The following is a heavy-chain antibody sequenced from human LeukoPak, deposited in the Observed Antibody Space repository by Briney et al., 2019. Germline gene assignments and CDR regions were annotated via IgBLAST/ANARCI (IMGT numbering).Heavy chain of an antibody. V-gene: IGHV4-30-4*01. J-gene: IGHJ4*02. CDR2: IYYSGST. CDR1: GGPISSGDYY. CDR3: ARDRGYSGYGYQYYFDY. D-gene: IGHD5-12*01. Sequence: SETLSLTCTVSGGPISSGDYYWSWIRQPPGKGLEWIGYIYYSGSTYYNPSLKSRVTISVDTSKNQFSLKLSSVTAADTAVYYCARDRGYSGYGYQYYFDYWGQGTLVTVSS.